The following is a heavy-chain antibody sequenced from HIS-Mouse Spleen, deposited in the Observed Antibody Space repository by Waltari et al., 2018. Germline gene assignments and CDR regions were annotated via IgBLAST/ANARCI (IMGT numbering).Heavy chain of an antibody. Sequence: QLQLQESGPGLVKPSETLSLTCPVSGGSISRRRYYWGWIRQPPGKGLEWIGSIYYSGSTYYNPSLKSRVTISVDTSKNQFSLKLSSVTAADTAVYYCAREQGYLNWFDPWGQGTLVTVSS. D-gene: IGHD2-15*01. V-gene: IGHV4-39*07. CDR1: GGSISRRRYY. CDR3: AREQGYLNWFDP. J-gene: IGHJ5*02. CDR2: IYYSGST.